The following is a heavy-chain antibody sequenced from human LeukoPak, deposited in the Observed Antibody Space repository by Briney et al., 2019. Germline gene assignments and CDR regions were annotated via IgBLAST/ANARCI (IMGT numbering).Heavy chain of an antibody. Sequence: GGSLRLSCAASGFTFSSYSMNWVRQAPGKGLEWVSSISSSSSYIYYADSVKGRFTISRDNSKNTLYLQMNSLRAEDTAVYYCATMPRRDCTNGVCYFVWGQGTLVTVSS. V-gene: IGHV3-21*04. J-gene: IGHJ4*02. CDR1: GFTFSSYS. D-gene: IGHD2-8*01. CDR2: ISSSSSYI. CDR3: ATMPRRDCTNGVCYFV.